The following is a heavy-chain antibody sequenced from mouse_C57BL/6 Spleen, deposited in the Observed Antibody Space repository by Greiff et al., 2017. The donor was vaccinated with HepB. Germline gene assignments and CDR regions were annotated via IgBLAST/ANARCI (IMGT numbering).Heavy chain of an antibody. V-gene: IGHV1-76*01. CDR1: GYTFTDYY. CDR2: IYPGSGNT. D-gene: IGHD3-2*02. Sequence: QVQLQQSGAELVRPGASVKLSCKASGYTFTDYYINWVKQRPGQGLEWIARIYPGSGNTYYNEKFKGKATLTAEKSSSTAYMQLSSLTSEDSAVYFCARSQTAQALFAYWGQGTLVTVSA. CDR3: ARSQTAQALFAY. J-gene: IGHJ3*01.